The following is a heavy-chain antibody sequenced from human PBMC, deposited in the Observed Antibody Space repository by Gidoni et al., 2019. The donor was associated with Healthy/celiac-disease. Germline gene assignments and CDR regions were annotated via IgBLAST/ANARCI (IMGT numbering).Heavy chain of an antibody. D-gene: IGHD6-19*01. CDR2: INPSGGST. CDR3: ARGPSFVMAGTIDY. J-gene: IGHJ4*02. CDR1: GYTLPSYY. V-gene: IGHV1-46*01. Sequence: QVQLVQSGAEGKKPGAAVKVACKASGYTLPSYYMNWVRQAPGQGLEWMGIINPSGGSTSYAQKFQGRVTMTRDTSTSTVYMELSSLRSADTAVYYCARGPSFVMAGTIDYWGQGTLVTVSS.